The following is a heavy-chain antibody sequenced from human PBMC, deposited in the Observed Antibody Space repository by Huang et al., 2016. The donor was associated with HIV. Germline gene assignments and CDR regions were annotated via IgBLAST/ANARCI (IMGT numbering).Heavy chain of an antibody. V-gene: IGHV3-9*01. CDR1: GFTFDDYG. D-gene: IGHD3-16*01. CDR3: AKAVIMLTFGGAFDY. Sequence: EMQLVESGGGSVQPGRSLRLSCAASGFTFDDYGMHWVRQVPGKGLEWVSGINWNSGSIGYADSVKGRFTSSRDNAKNSLFLQMDSLRPEDTALYYCAKAVIMLTFGGAFDYWGQGVPVTVSS. CDR2: INWNSGSI. J-gene: IGHJ4*02.